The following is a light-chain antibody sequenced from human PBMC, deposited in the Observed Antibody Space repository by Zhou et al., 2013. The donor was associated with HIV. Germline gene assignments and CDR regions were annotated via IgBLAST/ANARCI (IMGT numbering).Light chain of an antibody. Sequence: IVLTQSPDTLSLSPGERATLSCRASQSISSRYVAWYQQRPGQAPRLLIYDTSSRAAGIPDRFRGSGSATLFTLTINRLEPEDFAIYYCQQRSIWRWTFGQGTKVEIK. J-gene: IGKJ1*01. V-gene: IGKV3D-20*02. CDR2: DTS. CDR1: QSISSRY. CDR3: QQRSIWRWT.